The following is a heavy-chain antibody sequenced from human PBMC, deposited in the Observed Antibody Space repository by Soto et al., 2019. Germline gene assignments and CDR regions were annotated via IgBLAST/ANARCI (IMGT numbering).Heavy chain of an antibody. V-gene: IGHV1-8*01. D-gene: IGHD3-3*01. Sequence: SVKVCCKASGYMFTTYDIIWVRQATGQGLEWVGGMNPNTGTTGYAQKFQGRVTLTRDPSKSTAYMELSSLRSVDTAVYYCARAATSYSFFWSWANYWG. CDR1: GYMFTTYD. CDR3: ARAATSYSFFWSWANY. J-gene: IGHJ4*01. CDR2: MNPNTGTT.